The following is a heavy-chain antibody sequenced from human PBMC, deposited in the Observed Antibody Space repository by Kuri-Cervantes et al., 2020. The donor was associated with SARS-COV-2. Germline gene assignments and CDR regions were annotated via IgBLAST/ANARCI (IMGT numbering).Heavy chain of an antibody. CDR1: GYTFTSYG. J-gene: IGHJ6*03. D-gene: IGHD1-1*01. V-gene: IGHV1-18*01. CDR2: ISAYNGNT. CDR3: ARAAQLEPPDYYYYYMDV. Sequence: ASVKVSCKASGYTFTSYGISWVRQAPGQGLEWMGWISAYNGNTNYAQKLQGRVTMTRDTSTSTVYMELSSLRSEDTAVYYCARAAQLEPPDYYYYYMDVWGKGTTVTVSS.